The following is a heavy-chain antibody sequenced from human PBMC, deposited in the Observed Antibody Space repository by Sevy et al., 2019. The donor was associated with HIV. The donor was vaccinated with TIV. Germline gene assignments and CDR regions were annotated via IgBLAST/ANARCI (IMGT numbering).Heavy chain of an antibody. J-gene: IGHJ4*02. CDR3: ARDLPPSATTVAQFDY. V-gene: IGHV3-48*03. Sequence: GGSLRLSCAASGFIFKSYEMNWVRQAPGKGLEWVSYISNSGSTIFFSDSVKGRFTISRDNTKNSVYLQMNSLRAEDTAVYYCARDLPPSATTVAQFDYWGRGTLVTVSS. CDR2: ISNSGSTI. CDR1: GFIFKSYE. D-gene: IGHD4-17*01.